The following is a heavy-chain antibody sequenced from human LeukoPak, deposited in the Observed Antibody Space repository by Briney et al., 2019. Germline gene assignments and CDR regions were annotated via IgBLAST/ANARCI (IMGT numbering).Heavy chain of an antibody. J-gene: IGHJ6*03. CDR1: GGSISRSSCC. Sequence: SETLSLTCIVSGGSISRSSCCWGWIRQPPGKGLEWIGTIYYSGSTYYNPSLKSRVTISVDTSKNQFSLKLSSVTAADTAVYYCARHVGSSSWYLYYYYYMDVWGKGTTVTISS. D-gene: IGHD6-13*01. V-gene: IGHV4-39*01. CDR3: ARHVGSSSWYLYYYYYMDV. CDR2: IYYSGST.